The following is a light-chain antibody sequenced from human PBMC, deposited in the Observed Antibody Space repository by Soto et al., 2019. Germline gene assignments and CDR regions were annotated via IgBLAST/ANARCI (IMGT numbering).Light chain of an antibody. CDR2: AAS. Sequence: EIVLMQSPGTLSLSPGERATLFCRASQSMKRRYLAWYQQKPGQAPRVLIYAASNRATGIPDRFSGSGSGTDFSLTISRLEPEDFAVYYCHQYGSSPATFGQGTKLEIK. V-gene: IGKV3-20*01. CDR3: HQYGSSPAT. CDR1: QSMKRRY. J-gene: IGKJ2*01.